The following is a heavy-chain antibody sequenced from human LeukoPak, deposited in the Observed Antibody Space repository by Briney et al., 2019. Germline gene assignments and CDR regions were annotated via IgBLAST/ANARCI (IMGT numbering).Heavy chain of an antibody. CDR1: GFTFRNAW. D-gene: IGHD4-23*01. V-gene: IGHV3-74*01. Sequence: GGSLRLSCGASGFTFRNAWMTWVRQPPGKGLVWVSRINSDGSITTYADSVKGRFTISRDNAKNTLFLQMNSLRAEDTAVYYCARTVGSQDYWGQGTLVTVSS. J-gene: IGHJ4*02. CDR3: ARTVGSQDY. CDR2: INSDGSIT.